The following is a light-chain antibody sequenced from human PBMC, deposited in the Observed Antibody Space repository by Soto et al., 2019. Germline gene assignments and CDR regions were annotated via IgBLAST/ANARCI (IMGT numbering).Light chain of an antibody. V-gene: IGLV3-21*02. Sequence: SYELTQPPSVSVAPGQTARLICGGNSVGSKSMHWYQQKPGQAPVLVVYDDSNRPSGIPGRFSGSNSGNTATLTISRVEAGDEADYYCQVWDSRSDHVVFGGGTKVTVL. CDR3: QVWDSRSDHVV. J-gene: IGLJ2*01. CDR2: DDS. CDR1: SVGSKS.